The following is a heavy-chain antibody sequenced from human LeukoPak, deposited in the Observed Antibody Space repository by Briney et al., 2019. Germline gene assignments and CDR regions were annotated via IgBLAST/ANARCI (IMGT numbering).Heavy chain of an antibody. D-gene: IGHD4-23*01. Sequence: GGSLRLSCAASGYTFSTYAMSWVRQAPGKGLEWVTFIRYDGNNKYYADSVKGRFTISRDNSKNTLYLQMNSLRTEDTAVYYCAKDRYDYGGKGYADYWGQGTLVTVSS. CDR2: IRYDGNNK. CDR1: GYTFSTYA. V-gene: IGHV3-30*02. CDR3: AKDRYDYGGKGYADY. J-gene: IGHJ4*02.